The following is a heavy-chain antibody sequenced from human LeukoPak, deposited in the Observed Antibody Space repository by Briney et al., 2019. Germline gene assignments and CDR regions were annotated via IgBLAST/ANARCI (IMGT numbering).Heavy chain of an antibody. V-gene: IGHV3-21*01. CDR1: GFTFSSYS. CDR3: ASAENREVVDGAFDI. CDR2: ISSSSSYI. Sequence: GGSLRLSCAASGFTFSSYSMNWVRQAPGKGLEWVSSISSSSSYIYYADSVKGRFTISRDNAKNSLYLQMNSLRAEDTAVYYCASAENREVVDGAFDIWGQGTMVTVSS. J-gene: IGHJ3*02. D-gene: IGHD2-15*01.